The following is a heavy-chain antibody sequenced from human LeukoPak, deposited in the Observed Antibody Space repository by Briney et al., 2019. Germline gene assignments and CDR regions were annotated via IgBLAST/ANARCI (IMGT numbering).Heavy chain of an antibody. CDR1: GYTFTGYY. J-gene: IGHJ4*02. CDR2: INPNSGGT. CDR3: ASQKREYYDILTGYYSLDY. V-gene: IGHV1-2*02. D-gene: IGHD3-9*01. Sequence: SVKVSCKASGYTFTGYYMHWVRQAPGQGLEWMGWINPNSGGTNYAQKFQGRVTMTRDTSISTAYMELSRLRSDDTAVYYCASQKREYYDILTGYYSLDYWGQGTLVTVSS.